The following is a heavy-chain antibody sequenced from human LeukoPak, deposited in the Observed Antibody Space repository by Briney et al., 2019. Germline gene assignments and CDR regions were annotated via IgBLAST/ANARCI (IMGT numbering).Heavy chain of an antibody. V-gene: IGHV1-2*02. CDR3: ARGSDDYVWGSYRYPIPPFDY. CDR2: INPNSGGT. Sequence: ASVKVSCKASGYTFNTHGLSWVRQAPGQGLEWMGWINPNSGGTNYAQKFQGRVTMTRDTSISTAYMELSRLRSDDTAVYYCARGSDDYVWGSYRYPIPPFDYWGQGTLVTVSS. J-gene: IGHJ4*02. D-gene: IGHD3-16*02. CDR1: GYTFNTHG.